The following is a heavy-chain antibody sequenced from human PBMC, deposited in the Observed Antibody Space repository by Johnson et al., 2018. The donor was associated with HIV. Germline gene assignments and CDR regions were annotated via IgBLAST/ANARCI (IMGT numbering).Heavy chain of an antibody. CDR3: ARDRVLVAYASLDAFDL. Sequence: VQLVESGGGVVRPGGSLRLSCVASGFTFDDYGMNWVRQVPGKGLEWVSGIKWNGGSTGYADSVKGRFTISRDNAKNSLYLQMNSLRAEDTAVYYRARDRVLVAYASLDAFDLWGQGTIVTVSS. CDR1: GFTFDDYG. D-gene: IGHD2-8*02. CDR2: IKWNGGST. J-gene: IGHJ3*01. V-gene: IGHV3-20*04.